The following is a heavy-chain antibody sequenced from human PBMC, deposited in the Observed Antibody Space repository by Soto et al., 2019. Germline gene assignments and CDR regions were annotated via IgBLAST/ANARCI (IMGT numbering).Heavy chain of an antibody. J-gene: IGHJ5*02. Sequence: GGSLRLSCAASGFTFSSYWMHWVRQAPGKGLVWVSRINSDGSSTSYADSVKGRFTISRDNANNTLYLQMNSLRAEDTAVYYCARAVSGLVITNWFDPWGQGTLVTVSS. CDR2: INSDGSST. V-gene: IGHV3-74*01. D-gene: IGHD3-9*01. CDR1: GFTFSSYW. CDR3: ARAVSGLVITNWFDP.